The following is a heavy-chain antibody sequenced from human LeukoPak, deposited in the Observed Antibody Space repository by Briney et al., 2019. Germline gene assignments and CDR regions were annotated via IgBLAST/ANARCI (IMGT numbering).Heavy chain of an antibody. V-gene: IGHV4-38-2*01. J-gene: IGHJ4*02. CDR3: ASYTGYSYGRSVY. Sequence: SETLSLTCAVSGYSISSGYYWGWTRQPPGKGLEGMGSIYHSGSTYYNPSLKSRVTISVDTSKNQFSLKLSSVTAADTAVYYCASYTGYSYGRSVYWGQGTLVTVSS. CDR2: IYHSGST. D-gene: IGHD5-18*01. CDR1: GYSISSGYY.